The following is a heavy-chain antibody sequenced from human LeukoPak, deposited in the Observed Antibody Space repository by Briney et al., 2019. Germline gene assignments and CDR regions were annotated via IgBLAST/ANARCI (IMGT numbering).Heavy chain of an antibody. D-gene: IGHD6-19*01. CDR3: ASGRGYSSAAFDY. J-gene: IGHJ4*02. Sequence: GGALRLSFAASGFTFSSYAMSWVRQTPGKGLEWVSVISGSSGSTYYADSVKGRFTIFRDNSKNTLYLQMNSLRVEDTAIYYCASGRGYSSAAFDYWGQGTLVTVSS. CDR1: GFTFSSYA. V-gene: IGHV3-23*01. CDR2: ISGSSGST.